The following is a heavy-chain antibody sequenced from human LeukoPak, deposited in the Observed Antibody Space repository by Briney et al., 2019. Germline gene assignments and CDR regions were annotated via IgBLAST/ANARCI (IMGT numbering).Heavy chain of an antibody. CDR2: ISYDGSNK. V-gene: IGHV3-30*04. CDR3: AKVTLLPGDYVWGRDPLDY. Sequence: QAGGSLRLSCAASGFTFSSYTMHWVRQAPGKGLEWVAVISYDGSNKYYADSVKGRFTISRDNSKNTLYLQMNSLRAEDTAVYYCAKVTLLPGDYVWGRDPLDYWGQGTLVTVSS. J-gene: IGHJ4*02. D-gene: IGHD3-16*01. CDR1: GFTFSSYT.